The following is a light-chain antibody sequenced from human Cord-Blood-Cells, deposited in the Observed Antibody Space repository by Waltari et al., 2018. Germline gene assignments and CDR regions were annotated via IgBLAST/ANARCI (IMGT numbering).Light chain of an antibody. CDR1: SSDVGGYNY. Sequence: QSALTQPASVSGSPGQSITISCPGTSSDVGGYNYVPRYQQHPGKAPKLLIYDVSNRPSGVSNRFSGSKSGNTASLTISGLQAEDEADYYCSSYTSSSTPWVFGGGTKLTVL. CDR3: SSYTSSSTPWV. CDR2: DVS. J-gene: IGLJ3*02. V-gene: IGLV2-14*01.